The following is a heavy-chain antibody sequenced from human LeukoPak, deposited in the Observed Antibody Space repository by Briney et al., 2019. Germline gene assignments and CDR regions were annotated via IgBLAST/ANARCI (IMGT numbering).Heavy chain of an antibody. CDR2: IYNYGGT. J-gene: IGHJ5*02. CDR1: GDSISNYY. V-gene: IGHV4-59*01. D-gene: IGHD6-19*01. Sequence: SETLSLTCTVSGDSISNYYWSWIRQPPGKGLEWIGYIYNYGGTNYNPSLKSRVTISVDTSKNQFSLKLSSVTAADTAVYYCARRTSTPGIAVAGTPPPPYIWFDPWGQGTLVTVSS. CDR3: ARRTSTPGIAVAGTPPPPYIWFDP.